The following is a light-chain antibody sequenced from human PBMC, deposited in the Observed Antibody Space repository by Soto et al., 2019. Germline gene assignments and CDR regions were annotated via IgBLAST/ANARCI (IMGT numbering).Light chain of an antibody. V-gene: IGKV3-20*01. Sequence: EIVLTQSPGTLSLSPGERATLSCRASQNVNSNYLAWYQQRPGQAPRLLIYGASSRATGIPDRFSGSGSGTDFTLTISRLEPEDLQVFYCQQYSSSPFTSGRGTNVEIK. CDR1: QNVNSNY. J-gene: IGKJ3*01. CDR3: QQYSSSPFT. CDR2: GAS.